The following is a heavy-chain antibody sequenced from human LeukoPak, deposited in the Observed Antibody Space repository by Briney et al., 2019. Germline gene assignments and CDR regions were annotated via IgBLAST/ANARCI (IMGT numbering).Heavy chain of an antibody. Sequence: ASVKVSCKASGYTFTGYYMHWVRQAPGQGLEWMGWMNPNSGNTGYAQKFQGRVTMTRKNSISTAYMELSSLRSEDTAVYYRALSYRYYDSSAYYPFDYWGQGTLVTVSS. CDR3: ALSYRYYDSSAYYPFDY. CDR1: GYTFTGYY. CDR2: MNPNSGNT. J-gene: IGHJ4*02. V-gene: IGHV1-8*02. D-gene: IGHD3-22*01.